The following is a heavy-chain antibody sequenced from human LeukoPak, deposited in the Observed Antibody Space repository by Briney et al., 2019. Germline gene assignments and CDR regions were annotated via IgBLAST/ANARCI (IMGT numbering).Heavy chain of an antibody. CDR3: AREAVHYGSGSLDY. J-gene: IGHJ4*02. CDR1: GGSINAFY. CDR2: IHSSGST. Sequence: SETLSLTCRVSGGSINAFYWSWIPQPAGKGQEWIGRIHSSGSTNYSPSLKSRVTMLLDPSKNQFSLSLISVTAADTAVYYCAREAVHYGSGSLDYWGQGTLVTVSS. D-gene: IGHD3-10*01. V-gene: IGHV4-4*07.